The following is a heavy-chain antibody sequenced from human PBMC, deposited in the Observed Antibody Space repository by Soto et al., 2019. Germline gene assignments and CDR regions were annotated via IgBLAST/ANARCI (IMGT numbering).Heavy chain of an antibody. CDR3: ATRIGNIGWYWLDT. Sequence: ASVKVSCKASRYIFADYYMHWARQAPGQELGWMGRVNPNSGGTNYAQKFQERVTITRDMSTSTAYMEVRSLTFEDTAVYYCATRIGNIGWYWLDTWGQGTLVTVSS. D-gene: IGHD6-19*01. J-gene: IGHJ5*02. V-gene: IGHV1-2*06. CDR2: VNPNSGGT. CDR1: RYIFADYY.